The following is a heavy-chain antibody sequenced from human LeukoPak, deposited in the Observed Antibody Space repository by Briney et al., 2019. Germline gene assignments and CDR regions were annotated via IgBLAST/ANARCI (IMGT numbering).Heavy chain of an antibody. D-gene: IGHD2-21*02. J-gene: IGHJ3*02. V-gene: IGHV4-30-2*01. CDR1: GGSISSYS. CDR3: ARGRSTCGGDCYNDAFDI. Sequence: SETLSLTCTVSGGSISSYSWSWIRQPPGKGLEWIGYIYHSGSTYYNPSLKSRVTISVDRSKNQFSLKLSSVTAADTAVYYCARGRSTCGGDCYNDAFDIWGQGTMVTVSS. CDR2: IYHSGST.